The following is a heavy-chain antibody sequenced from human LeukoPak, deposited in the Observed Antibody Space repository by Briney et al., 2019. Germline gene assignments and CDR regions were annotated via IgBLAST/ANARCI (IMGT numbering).Heavy chain of an antibody. J-gene: IGHJ3*02. D-gene: IGHD5-24*01. V-gene: IGHV1-2*02. CDR1: GYTFTGYY. Sequence: ASVKVSCKASGYTFTGYYMHWVRQAPGQGLEWMGWINPNSGGTNYAQKFQGRVTMTRDTSISTAYMELSRLRSDDTAVYYCARGRGDGYLSFDIWGQGTMVTVSS. CDR2: INPNSGGT. CDR3: ARGRGDGYLSFDI.